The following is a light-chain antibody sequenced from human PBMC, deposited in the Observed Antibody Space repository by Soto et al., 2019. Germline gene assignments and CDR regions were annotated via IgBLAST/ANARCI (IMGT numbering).Light chain of an antibody. CDR2: AAS. CDR1: QGIISY. CDR3: QQYYSYPLT. J-gene: IGKJ4*01. V-gene: IGKV1-8*01. Sequence: AIRMTQSPSSFSASTGDRVTITCRASQGIISYLAWYQQKPGKSPKLLIYAASTLQSGVPSRFSGSGSGTDFTLTISCLQSEDFATYYCQQYYSYPLTFGGGTKVEIK.